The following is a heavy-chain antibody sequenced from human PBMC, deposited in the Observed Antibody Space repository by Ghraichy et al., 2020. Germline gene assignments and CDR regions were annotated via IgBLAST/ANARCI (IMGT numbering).Heavy chain of an antibody. J-gene: IGHJ4*02. Sequence: SCAASGFTVSSNYLNWVRQAPGKGLEWVSVIYSGDGAYYADSVKGRFTISRHDSKNTLYLQMNSLRVEDTAVYYCARERFIAATGTPVFDYWGQGTLVTVSS. CDR1: GFTVSSNY. D-gene: IGHD6-13*01. V-gene: IGHV3-53*04. CDR3: ARERFIAATGTPVFDY. CDR2: IYSGDGA.